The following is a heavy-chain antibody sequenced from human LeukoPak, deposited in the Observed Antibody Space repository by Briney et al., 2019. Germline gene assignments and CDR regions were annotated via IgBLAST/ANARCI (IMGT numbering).Heavy chain of an antibody. D-gene: IGHD2-2*01. CDR3: AKDGRYCSSTSCYRGYYYYYGMDV. CDR1: GFTFSSYA. V-gene: IGHV3-23*01. CDR2: ISGSGGST. J-gene: IGHJ6*02. Sequence: GGSLGLSCAASGFTFSSYAMSWVRQAPGKGLEWVSAISGSGGSTYYADSVKGRFTISRDNSKNTLYLQMNSLRAEDTAVYYCAKDGRYCSSTSCYRGYYYYYGMDVWGQGTTVTVSS.